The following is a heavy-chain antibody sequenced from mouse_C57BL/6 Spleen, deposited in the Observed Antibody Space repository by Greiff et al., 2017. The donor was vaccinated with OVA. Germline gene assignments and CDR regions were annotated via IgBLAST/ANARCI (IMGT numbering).Heavy chain of an antibody. CDR1: GYTFPSSG. J-gene: IGHJ2*01. CDR2: IYPRSGNT. D-gene: IGHD2-3*01. CDR3: AREGWEY. V-gene: IGHV1-81*01. Sequence: QVQLKESGAELARPGASVKLSCKASGYTFPSSGISWVKQRTGRGLEWIGEIYPRSGNTYYNEKFKGKATLTADKSSSPPYMGRRSLTSEDYAVYFCAREGWEYRGQGTTRTGSS.